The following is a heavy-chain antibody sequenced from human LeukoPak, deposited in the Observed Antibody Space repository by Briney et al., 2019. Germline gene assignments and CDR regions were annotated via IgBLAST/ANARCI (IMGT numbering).Heavy chain of an antibody. J-gene: IGHJ5*02. CDR2: ISAYNGNT. CDR3: ARGGSLVRGVSGWFDP. D-gene: IGHD3-10*01. Sequence: ASVKVSCKASGYTFTSYGISWVRQAPGQGLEWMGWISAYNGNTNYAQKLQGRVTMTTDTSTSTAYMELRSLRSEDTAVYYCARGGSLVRGVSGWFDPWGQGTLVTVSS. V-gene: IGHV1-18*01. CDR1: GYTFTSYG.